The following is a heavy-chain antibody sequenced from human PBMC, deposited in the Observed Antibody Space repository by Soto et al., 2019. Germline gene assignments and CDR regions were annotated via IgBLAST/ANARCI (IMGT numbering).Heavy chain of an antibody. D-gene: IGHD5-12*01. V-gene: IGHV3-23*01. CDR2: ISGSGGST. J-gene: IGHJ4*02. CDR3: AKGGGYDYEATGPYFDY. Sequence: PGGSLRLSCAASGFTFSSYAMSWVRQAPGKGLEWVSAISGSGGSTYYADSVKGRFTISRDNSKNTLYLQMNSLRAEDTAVYYCAKGGGYDYEATGPYFDYWGQGTLVTVSS. CDR1: GFTFSSYA.